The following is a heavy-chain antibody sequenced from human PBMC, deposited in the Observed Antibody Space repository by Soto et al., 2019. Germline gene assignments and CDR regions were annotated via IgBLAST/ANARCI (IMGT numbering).Heavy chain of an antibody. CDR2: INHSGST. D-gene: IGHD3-3*01. Sequence: SETLSLTCAVYGGSFSGYYWSWIRQPPGKGLEWIGEINHSGSTNYNPSLKSRVTISVDTSKNQFSLKLSSVTAADTAVYHCARDPPYYDFWSGYYNYYYYGMDVWGQGTTVTVSS. CDR3: ARDPPYYDFWSGYYNYYYYGMDV. J-gene: IGHJ6*02. V-gene: IGHV4-34*01. CDR1: GGSFSGYY.